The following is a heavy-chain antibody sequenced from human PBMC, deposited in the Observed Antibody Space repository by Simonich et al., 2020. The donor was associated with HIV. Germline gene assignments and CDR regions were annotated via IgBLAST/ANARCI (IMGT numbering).Heavy chain of an antibody. CDR3: AHRRLNWGGDYFDY. Sequence: QITLKESGPTLVKPTQTLTLTCTFSGFSLRTRGVGVGWIRQPPGKALGWLALIYLVDDKRYSPSMKSRLTITKDTSKNPVVLTMTNMDPVDTATYYCAHRRLNWGGDYFDYWGQGTLVTVSS. D-gene: IGHD7-27*01. V-gene: IGHV2-5*02. CDR1: GFSLRTRGVG. CDR2: IYLVDDK. J-gene: IGHJ4*02.